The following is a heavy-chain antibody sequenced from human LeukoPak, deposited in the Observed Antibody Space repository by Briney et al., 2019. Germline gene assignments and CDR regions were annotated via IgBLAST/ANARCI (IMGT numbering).Heavy chain of an antibody. V-gene: IGHV3-48*03. CDR1: GFTFSSYE. CDR2: ISSSGSTI. Sequence: PGGSLRLSCAVSGFTFSSYEMNWVRQAPGKGLEWVSYISSSGSTIYYADSVKGRFTISRDNAKNSLYLQMNSLRAEDTAVYYCARSGYSSGWYDYWGQGTLVTVSS. J-gene: IGHJ4*02. D-gene: IGHD6-19*01. CDR3: ARSGYSSGWYDY.